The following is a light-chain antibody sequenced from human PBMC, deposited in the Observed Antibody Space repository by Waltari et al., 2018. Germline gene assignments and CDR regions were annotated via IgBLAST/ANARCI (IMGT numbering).Light chain of an antibody. CDR1: QTISIY. Sequence: DIQMTQSPSSLSASVGARVTISCQASQTISIYLNWFQQKPGKAPKLLIYAASSLQSGVPSRFSGSGSGTDFTLTITSLQAEDVAVYYCQQYYTIPWTFGHGTKVEVK. CDR3: QQYYTIPWT. J-gene: IGKJ1*01. CDR2: AAS. V-gene: IGKV1-39*01.